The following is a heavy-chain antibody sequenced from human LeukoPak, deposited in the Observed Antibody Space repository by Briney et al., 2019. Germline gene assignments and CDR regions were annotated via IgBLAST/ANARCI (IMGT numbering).Heavy chain of an antibody. CDR3: ARSANYYDSSGYQS. J-gene: IGHJ4*02. Sequence: PSETLSLTCTVSGYSISSGYYWGWIRQPPGKGLEWIGSIYHSGSTYYNPSLKSRVTISVDTSKNQFSLKLSSVTAADTAVYYCARSANYYDSSGYQSWGQGTLVTVSS. V-gene: IGHV4-38-2*02. CDR2: IYHSGST. D-gene: IGHD3-22*01. CDR1: GYSISSGYY.